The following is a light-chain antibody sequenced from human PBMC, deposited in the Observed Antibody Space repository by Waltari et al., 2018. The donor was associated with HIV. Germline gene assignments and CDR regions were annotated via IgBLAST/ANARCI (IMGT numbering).Light chain of an antibody. CDR1: SRGGYS. CDR3: HSRDSSGYHVV. CDR2: GRN. Sequence: SSNLTQDASVSVALGQTVRTTCQGDSRGGYSASWYQQKPGQAPVVVFFGRNNRPSGIPDRFSGASPGNTASLTITGAQAEDEADYYCHSRDSSGYHVVFGGGTKVTVL. V-gene: IGLV3-19*01. J-gene: IGLJ2*01.